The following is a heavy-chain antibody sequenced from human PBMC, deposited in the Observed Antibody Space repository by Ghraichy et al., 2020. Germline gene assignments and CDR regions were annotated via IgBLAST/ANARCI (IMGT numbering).Heavy chain of an antibody. CDR1: GGSINSGGYY. J-gene: IGHJ4*02. V-gene: IGHV4-31*03. Sequence: SQTLSHTCTVSGGSINSGGYYWSWIRQHPGTGLEWIGYIDYSGSTYYNPSLKSRVTISVDTSKNQFSLELTSLTAADTAVYYCAGRRLQNDYWGQGTLVTVSS. D-gene: IGHD6-6*01. CDR3: AGRRLQNDY. CDR2: IDYSGST.